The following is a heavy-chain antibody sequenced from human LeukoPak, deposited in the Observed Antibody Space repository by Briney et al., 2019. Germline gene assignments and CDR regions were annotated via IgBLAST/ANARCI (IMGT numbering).Heavy chain of an antibody. Sequence: GASLQISCKGSGCGFTSYWIGWVRRMPAKGLEGMGIIYPGDSDTRYSPSFQGQVTISADKSISTAYLQWSSLKASDTAMYYCARSRYEFDIWGQGTMVTVSS. V-gene: IGHV5-51*01. CDR3: ARSRYEFDI. CDR2: IYPGDSDT. D-gene: IGHD1-14*01. CDR1: GCGFTSYW. J-gene: IGHJ3*02.